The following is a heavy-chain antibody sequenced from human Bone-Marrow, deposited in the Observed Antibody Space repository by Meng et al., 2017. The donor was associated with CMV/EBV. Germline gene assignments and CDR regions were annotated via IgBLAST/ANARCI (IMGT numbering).Heavy chain of an antibody. CDR3: ARDPTPYYDFWSGYYSDYYYYGMDV. CDR1: GFTFSSYS. J-gene: IGHJ6*02. CDR2: ISSSSSYI. D-gene: IGHD3-3*01. V-gene: IGHV3-21*01. Sequence: GGSLRLSCAASGFTFSSYSMNWVRQAPGKGLEWVSSISSSSSYIYYADSVKGRFTISRDNAKNSLYLQMNSLRAEDTAVYYCARDPTPYYDFWSGYYSDYYYYGMDVWGQGTTVTVPS.